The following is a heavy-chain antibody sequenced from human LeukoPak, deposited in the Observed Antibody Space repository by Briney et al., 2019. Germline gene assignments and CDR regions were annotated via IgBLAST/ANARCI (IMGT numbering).Heavy chain of an antibody. CDR3: ASGYCSGSSCYSLLDY. J-gene: IGHJ4*02. D-gene: IGHD2-15*01. Sequence: SVKVSCKASGGTFSSYAISWVRQAPGQGLEWMGGIIPIFGTANYAQKFQGRVTITADESTSTAYMELRSLRSDDTAVYYCASGYCSGSSCYSLLDYWGQGTLVTVSS. CDR1: GGTFSSYA. V-gene: IGHV1-69*13. CDR2: IIPIFGTA.